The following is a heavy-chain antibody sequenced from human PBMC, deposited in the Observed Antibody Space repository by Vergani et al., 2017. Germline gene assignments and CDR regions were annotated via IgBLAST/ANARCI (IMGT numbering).Heavy chain of an antibody. CDR3: AKDWGATTAGLAY. CDR2: IKWNSDSK. Sequence: EVQLVESGGGLVQPGRSLRLSCAASGFTFDDYAMHWVRQVPGKGLEWVSGIKWNSDSKAYADSVKGRFTISRDNARNSLYLEMNSLTSEDTAIYYCAKDWGATTAGLAYWGQGTRVTVSS. D-gene: IGHD6-13*01. V-gene: IGHV3-9*01. J-gene: IGHJ4*02. CDR1: GFTFDDYA.